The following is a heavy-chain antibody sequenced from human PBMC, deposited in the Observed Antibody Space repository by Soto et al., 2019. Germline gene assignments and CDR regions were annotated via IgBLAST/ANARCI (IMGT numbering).Heavy chain of an antibody. Sequence: QVQLVESGGGVVQPGRSLRLSCAASGFTFSNYGMHWVRQAPGKGLEWVAVIWYDGSNQYYADSVKGRFTISRDNSKNTLYLQMNSLRAEDTAVYYCARDKQWLPFDYWGQGTLVTVSS. D-gene: IGHD6-19*01. CDR2: IWYDGSNQ. J-gene: IGHJ4*02. CDR3: ARDKQWLPFDY. V-gene: IGHV3-33*01. CDR1: GFTFSNYG.